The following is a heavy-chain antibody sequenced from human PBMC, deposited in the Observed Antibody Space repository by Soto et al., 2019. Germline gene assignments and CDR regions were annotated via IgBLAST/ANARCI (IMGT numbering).Heavy chain of an antibody. CDR1: GGTFSSYA. V-gene: IGHV1-69*06. Sequence: GASVKVSCKASGGTFSSYAISWVRQAPGQGLEWMGGIIPIFGTANYAQKFQGRVTITADKSTSTAYMELSSLRSEDTAVYYCARGGVGLSSSYGYYYYYGMDVWGQGTTVTVSS. J-gene: IGHJ6*02. CDR2: IIPIFGTA. CDR3: ARGGVGLSSSYGYYYYYGMDV. D-gene: IGHD2-2*01.